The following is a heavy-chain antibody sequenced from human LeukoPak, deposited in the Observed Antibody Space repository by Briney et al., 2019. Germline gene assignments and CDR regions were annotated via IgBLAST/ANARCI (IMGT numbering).Heavy chain of an antibody. J-gene: IGHJ3*02. CDR3: ARDLRSYGFREDDAFDI. Sequence: GGSLRLSCAASGFTFSSYSMNWVRQAPGKGLKWVSSISSSSSYIYYADSVKGRFTISRDNAKNSLYLQMNSLRAEDTAEYYCARDLRSYGFREDDAFDIWGQGTMVTVSS. CDR2: ISSSSSYI. D-gene: IGHD5-18*01. V-gene: IGHV3-21*01. CDR1: GFTFSSYS.